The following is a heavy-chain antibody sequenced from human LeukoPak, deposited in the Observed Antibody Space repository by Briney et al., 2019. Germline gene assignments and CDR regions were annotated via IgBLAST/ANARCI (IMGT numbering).Heavy chain of an antibody. CDR1: GYTFTSYD. CDR3: ARLGYYDVLTGYSHYFDY. J-gene: IGHJ4*02. V-gene: IGHV1-8*01. D-gene: IGHD3-9*01. CDR2: MNPNSGNT. Sequence: ASVKVSCKASGYTFTSYDINWVRQATGQGLEWMGWMNPNSGNTGYAQKFQGRVTMTRNTSISTAYMELSSLRSEDTAVYYCARLGYYDVLTGYSHYFDYWGQGNPVTVSS.